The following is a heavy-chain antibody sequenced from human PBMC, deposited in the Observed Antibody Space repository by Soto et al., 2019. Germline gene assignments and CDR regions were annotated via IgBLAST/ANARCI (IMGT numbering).Heavy chain of an antibody. CDR2: ISGSSSST. CDR3: AAQVGANFFDY. D-gene: IGHD1-26*01. CDR1: GFTFSDYY. V-gene: IGHV3-23*01. Sequence: PGGSPRLSCPASGFTFSDYYMSWVRQAPGKGLEWVSAISGSSSSTYYADSVKGWFTISRDNSKNTLYLQMNSLRAEDTAVYYCAAQVGANFFDYWGQGTLVTVSS. J-gene: IGHJ4*02.